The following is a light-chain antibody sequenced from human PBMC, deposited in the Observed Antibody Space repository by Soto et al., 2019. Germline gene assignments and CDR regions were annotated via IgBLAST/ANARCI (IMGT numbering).Light chain of an antibody. CDR3: SSYTNINTRACV. CDR2: EVT. J-gene: IGLJ1*01. Sequence: SGDIGSYNRVSWYQQHPGKAPKLIIYEVTDRPSGVSNRFSGSKSGNTASLTISGLQAEDEAEYYCSSYTNINTRACVFGTGTKVTVL. CDR1: SGDIGSYNR. V-gene: IGLV2-14*01.